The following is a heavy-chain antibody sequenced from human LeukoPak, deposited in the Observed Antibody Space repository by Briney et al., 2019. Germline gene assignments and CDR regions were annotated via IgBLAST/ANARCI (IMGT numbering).Heavy chain of an antibody. CDR3: ARVWYRGIYPLDN. Sequence: GGSLRLSCAASGFTFSDYYMNWIRQAPGKGLEWVSYISSSGSTIYYADSVKGRFTISRDNAKNSLYLQMNSLRAEDTAVYYCARVWYRGIYPLDNWGRGTLVTVSP. CDR2: ISSSGSTI. CDR1: GFTFSDYY. V-gene: IGHV3-11*01. J-gene: IGHJ4*02. D-gene: IGHD1-26*01.